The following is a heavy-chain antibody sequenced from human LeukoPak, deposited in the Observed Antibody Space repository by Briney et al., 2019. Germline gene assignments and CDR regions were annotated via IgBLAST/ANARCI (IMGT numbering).Heavy chain of an antibody. CDR2: INPSGGST. CDR1: GYTFTSYY. J-gene: IGHJ5*02. V-gene: IGHV1-46*01. D-gene: IGHD3-22*01. Sequence: ASVKVSCKASGYTFTSYYMHWVQQAPGQGLEWMGIINPSGGSTSYAQKFQGRVTMTRDTSTSTVYMELSSLRSEDTAVYYCARDQEGHYYDSSGRNWFDPWGQGTLVTVSS. CDR3: ARDQEGHYYDSSGRNWFDP.